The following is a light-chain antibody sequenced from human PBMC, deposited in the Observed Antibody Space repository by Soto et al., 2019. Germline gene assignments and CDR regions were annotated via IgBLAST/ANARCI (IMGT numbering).Light chain of an antibody. CDR3: QQRSNWPST. J-gene: IGKJ4*01. CDR1: QSVSAY. V-gene: IGKV3-11*01. CDR2: DAS. Sequence: EIVLTQSPATLSLSPGHRATLSSRASQSVSAYLAWYQQKPGQAPRLLIYDASNRATGIPARFSGSGSGTDVTLAITSLEPEDFAVYYCQQRSNWPSTFGGGTKVEI.